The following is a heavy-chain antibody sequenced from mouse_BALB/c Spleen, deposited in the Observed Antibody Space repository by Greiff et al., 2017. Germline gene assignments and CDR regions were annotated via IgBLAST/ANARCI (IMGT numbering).Heavy chain of an antibody. Sequence: VQLQQSGAELVRPGASVKLSCKASGYTFTSYWINWVKQRPGQGLEWIGNIYPSDSYTNYNQKFKDKATLTVDKSSSTAYMQLSSPTSEDSAVYYCTRSDYGLAYWGQGTLVTVSA. J-gene: IGHJ3*01. CDR1: GYTFTSYW. CDR2: IYPSDSYT. D-gene: IGHD2-4*01. V-gene: IGHV1-69*02. CDR3: TRSDYGLAY.